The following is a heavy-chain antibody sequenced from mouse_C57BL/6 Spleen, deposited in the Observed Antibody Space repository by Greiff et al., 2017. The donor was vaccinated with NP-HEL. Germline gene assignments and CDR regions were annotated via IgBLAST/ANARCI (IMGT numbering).Heavy chain of an antibody. D-gene: IGHD2-4*01. CDR2: IYPGSGST. J-gene: IGHJ1*03. CDR1: GYTFTSYW. CDR3: ARSIYDYDWYFDV. V-gene: IGHV1-55*01. Sequence: VQLQQPGAELVKPGASVKMSCKASGYTFTSYWITWVKQRPGQGLEWIGDIYPGSGSTNYNEKFKSKATLTVDTSTSTAYMQLSSLASEDAAVYYCARSIYDYDWYFDVWGTGTSVTVSS.